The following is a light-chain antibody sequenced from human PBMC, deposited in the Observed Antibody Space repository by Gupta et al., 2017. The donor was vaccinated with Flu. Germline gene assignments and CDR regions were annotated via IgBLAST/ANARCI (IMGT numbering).Light chain of an antibody. CDR1: QSVSSN. V-gene: IGKV3-15*01. Sequence: EIVMTQSPATLSVSPGERATLSCRASQSVSSNLAWYQQKPGQAPRLLIYGASTRANGVPARFSGSGSGTEFTLTISSRQSEDFAVYYCQQENNCPEPFGQGTKVEIK. CDR2: GAS. CDR3: QQENNCPEP. J-gene: IGKJ1*01.